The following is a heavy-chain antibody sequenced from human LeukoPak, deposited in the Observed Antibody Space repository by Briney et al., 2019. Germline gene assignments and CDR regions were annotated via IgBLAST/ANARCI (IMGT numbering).Heavy chain of an antibody. Sequence: GGSLRLSCAASGFTFSSYGMHWVRQAPGKGLEGVAFIRYDGSNKYYADSVKGRFTISRDNSKNTLYLQMNSLGAEDTAVYYCAKERDTAMVTIDYWGQGTLVTVSS. J-gene: IGHJ4*02. D-gene: IGHD5-18*01. V-gene: IGHV3-30*02. CDR3: AKERDTAMVTIDY. CDR1: GFTFSSYG. CDR2: IRYDGSNK.